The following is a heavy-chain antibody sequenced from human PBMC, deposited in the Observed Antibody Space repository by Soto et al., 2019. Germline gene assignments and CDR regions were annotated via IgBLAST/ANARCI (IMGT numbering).Heavy chain of an antibody. D-gene: IGHD6-13*01. Sequence: ASVKVSCKASGYTFTGYYMHWVRQAPGQGLEWMGWINPNSGGTNYAQKFQGRVTMTRDTSISTAYMELSRLRSDDTAVYYCATLNPYSSSWYRGSIDCWGQGTLVTVSS. CDR3: ATLNPYSSSWYRGSIDC. CDR2: INPNSGGT. J-gene: IGHJ4*02. CDR1: GYTFTGYY. V-gene: IGHV1-2*02.